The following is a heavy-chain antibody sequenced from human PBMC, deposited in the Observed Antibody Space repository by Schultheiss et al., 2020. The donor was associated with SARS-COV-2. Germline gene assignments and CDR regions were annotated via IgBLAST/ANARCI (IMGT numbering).Heavy chain of an antibody. D-gene: IGHD5-12*01. CDR1: GVSISSSSYY. J-gene: IGHJ3*02. CDR3: ASQNSGYDSDAFDI. Sequence: SQTLSLTCTVSGVSISSSSYYWGWLRQPPGKGLEWIGSIYYSGSTYYNPPLKSRVTISVDTSKNQFSLKLSSVTAADTAVYYCASQNSGYDSDAFDIWGQGTMVTVSS. V-gene: IGHV4-39*01. CDR2: IYYSGST.